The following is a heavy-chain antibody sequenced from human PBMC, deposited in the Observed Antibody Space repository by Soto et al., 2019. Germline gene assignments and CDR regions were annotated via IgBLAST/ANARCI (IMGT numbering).Heavy chain of an antibody. CDR1: GGSISSYY. J-gene: IGHJ6*03. V-gene: IGHV4-59*12. Sequence: SETLSLTCTVSGGSISSYYWSWIRQPPGKGLEWIGYIYYSGSTNYNPSLKSRVTISVDTSKNQFSLKLSSVTAADTAVYYCARNRITMVRGVINDYYYYMDVWGKGTTVTVSS. CDR3: ARNRITMVRGVINDYYYYMDV. CDR2: IYYSGST. D-gene: IGHD3-10*01.